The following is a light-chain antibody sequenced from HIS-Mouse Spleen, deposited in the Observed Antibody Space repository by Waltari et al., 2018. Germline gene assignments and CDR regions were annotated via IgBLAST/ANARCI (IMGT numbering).Light chain of an antibody. CDR3: SSYAGSNNYV. CDR2: EVS. J-gene: IGLJ1*01. Sequence: QSALTQPPSASGSPGQSVTISCTGTSSDVGGYNYVSWYQQHPGKAPKLMIYEVSKRPSRVHDRVSGSKSGNTASLTVSGLQAEDEADYYCSSYAGSNNYVFGTGTKVTVL. CDR1: SSDVGGYNY. V-gene: IGLV2-8*01.